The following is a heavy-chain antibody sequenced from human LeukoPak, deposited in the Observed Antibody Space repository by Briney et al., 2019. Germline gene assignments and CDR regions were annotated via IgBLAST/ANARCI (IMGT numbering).Heavy chain of an antibody. CDR1: GFTFSSYA. V-gene: IGHV3-23*01. D-gene: IGHD6-19*01. CDR2: ISGSGGNT. Sequence: GGSLRLSCAASGFTFSSYAMSWVRQAPGKGLEWVSAISGSGGNTYYADSVKGRFTISRDNSKNTLYLQMNSLRAEDTAVYYCAKDIPFGAVAGTSIGYWGQGTLVTVSS. CDR3: AKDIPFGAVAGTSIGY. J-gene: IGHJ4*02.